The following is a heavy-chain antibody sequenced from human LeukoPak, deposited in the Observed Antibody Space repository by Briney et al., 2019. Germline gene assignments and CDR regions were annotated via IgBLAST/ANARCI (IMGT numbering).Heavy chain of an antibody. CDR3: ARPTHMTTVVTPSDY. CDR1: GGTFSSYA. J-gene: IGHJ4*02. Sequence: GASVTVSCTASGGTFSSYAISWVRQAPGQGLEWMGGIIPIFGTANYAQKFQGRVTITADESTSTAYMELSSLRSEDTAVYYCARPTHMTTVVTPSDYWGQGTLVTVSS. V-gene: IGHV1-69*13. CDR2: IIPIFGTA. D-gene: IGHD4-23*01.